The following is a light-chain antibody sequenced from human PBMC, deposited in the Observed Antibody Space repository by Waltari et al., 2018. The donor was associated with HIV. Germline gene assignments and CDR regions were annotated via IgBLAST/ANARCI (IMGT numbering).Light chain of an antibody. CDR3: SSYTSSSTSCV. V-gene: IGLV2-14*01. Sequence: QSALTQLAPVSGPPGQPITISCPGTRSAVGGYNNVSWYHQHPGKAPKVIRYEVNNRPSVVSVRFSASTSCDTASPTISGLQAEDEADYYCSSYTSSSTSCVFGTGTKVTVL. CDR2: EVN. J-gene: IGLJ1*01. CDR1: RSAVGGYNN.